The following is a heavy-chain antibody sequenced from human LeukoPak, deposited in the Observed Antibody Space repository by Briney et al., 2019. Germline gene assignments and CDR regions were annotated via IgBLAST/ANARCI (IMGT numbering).Heavy chain of an antibody. CDR1: GYTFTSYG. Sequence: ASVKVSCKASGYTFTSYGISWVRQAPGQGLEWMGWISAYNGNTNYAQRLQGRVTMTTDTSTSTAYMELRSLRSDDTAVYYCARDRDYGDYNTQDLFVYWGQGTLVTVSS. J-gene: IGHJ4*02. CDR2: ISAYNGNT. D-gene: IGHD4-17*01. V-gene: IGHV1-18*01. CDR3: ARDRDYGDYNTQDLFVY.